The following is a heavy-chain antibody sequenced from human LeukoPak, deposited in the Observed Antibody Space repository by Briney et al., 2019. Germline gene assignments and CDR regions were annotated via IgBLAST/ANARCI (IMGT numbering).Heavy chain of an antibody. CDR2: IYYSGST. CDR3: ATVGADYGDPAEYFQH. V-gene: IGHV4-39*07. J-gene: IGHJ1*01. D-gene: IGHD4-17*01. CDR1: GGSISSSSYY. Sequence: SETLSLTCTVSGGSISSSSYYWGWIRQPPGKGLEWIGSIYYSGSTYYNPSLKSRFTISVATSKNQFSLKMSYVTAADTAVYYCATVGADYGDPAEYFQHWGQGTLVTVSS.